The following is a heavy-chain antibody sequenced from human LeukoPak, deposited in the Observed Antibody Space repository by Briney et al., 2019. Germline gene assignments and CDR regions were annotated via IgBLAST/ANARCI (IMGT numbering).Heavy chain of an antibody. CDR1: GFTFSNAW. CDR2: IKSKTDGGTT. Sequence: GGSLRLSCAASGFTFSNAWMSWVRQAPGKGLEWVGRIKSKTDGGTTDYAAPVKGRFTISRDDSKNTLYLQMNSLKTEDTAVYYCTTGVGPYDYVWGCYRYEAFDIWGQGTMVTVSS. D-gene: IGHD3-16*02. CDR3: TTGVGPYDYVWGCYRYEAFDI. J-gene: IGHJ3*02. V-gene: IGHV3-15*01.